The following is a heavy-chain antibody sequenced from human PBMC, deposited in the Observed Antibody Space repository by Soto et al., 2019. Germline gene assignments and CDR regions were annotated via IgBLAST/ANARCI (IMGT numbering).Heavy chain of an antibody. CDR1: GFTVSNDY. V-gene: IGHV3-53*01. J-gene: IGHJ6*02. D-gene: IGHD3-22*01. CDR2: IYSGGYT. Sequence: PGGSLRLSCAVSGFTVSNDYMSWVRQAPGKGLEGVSVIYSGGYTAYGDSVKGRFTISRDNSKNTLYLQMNSLRAEDTAVYYCARGSYYDSSGYDPPPHYGMDVWGQGTTVTVSS. CDR3: ARGSYYDSSGYDPPPHYGMDV.